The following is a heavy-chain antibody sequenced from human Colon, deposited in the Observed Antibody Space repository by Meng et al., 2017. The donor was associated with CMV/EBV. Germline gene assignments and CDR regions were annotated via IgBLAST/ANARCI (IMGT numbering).Heavy chain of an antibody. CDR1: GFTFSNYA. J-gene: IGHJ4*02. V-gene: IGHV3-23*01. Sequence: GGSLRLSCAASGFTFSNYAMSWVRQAPGKGLEWVSTVIGSGANTYYADSVKGRFTISRDNSKNTLSLQMNSLRAEDTAIYYCAKRYTNNWYYFDYWGQGTQVTVSS. CDR2: VIGSGANT. CDR3: AKRYTNNWYYFDY. D-gene: IGHD6-13*01.